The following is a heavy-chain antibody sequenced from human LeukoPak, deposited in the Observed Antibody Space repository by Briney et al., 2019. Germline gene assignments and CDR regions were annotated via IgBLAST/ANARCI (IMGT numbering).Heavy chain of an antibody. CDR1: GFTFSSYA. J-gene: IGHJ4*02. CDR2: ISYDGSNK. D-gene: IGHD1-26*01. CDR3: ASSGSYGDY. V-gene: IGHV3-30-3*01. Sequence: QSGGSLRLSCAASGFTFSSYAMHWVRQAPGKGLEWVAVISYDGSNKYYADSVKGRFTISRDNSKNTLYLQMNSLRAEDTAVYYCASSGSYGDYWGQGTLVTVSS.